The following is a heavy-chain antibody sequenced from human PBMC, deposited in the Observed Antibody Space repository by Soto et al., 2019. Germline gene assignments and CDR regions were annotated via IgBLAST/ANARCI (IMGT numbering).Heavy chain of an antibody. D-gene: IGHD6-6*01. V-gene: IGHV1-69*01. CDR2: IIPIFGTP. CDR3: AREYRSSSGRFDN. J-gene: IGHJ4*02. Sequence: QVQLVQSGAEVKKPGSSVKVSCKASGGSFSSYAISWVRQAPGQGLEWMGGIIPIFGTPSYAQKFQGRVTITADESTSTAYMELSSLRAEDTAVYYCAREYRSSSGRFDNWGQGTLVTVSS. CDR1: GGSFSSYA.